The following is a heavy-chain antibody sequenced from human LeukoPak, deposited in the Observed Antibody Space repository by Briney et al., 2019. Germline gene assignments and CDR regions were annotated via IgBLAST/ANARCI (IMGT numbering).Heavy chain of an antibody. V-gene: IGHV3-33*01. J-gene: IGHJ5*02. CDR2: IWYDGSNK. D-gene: IGHD3-3*01. CDR3: ARGQRITIFGVVPARGGRNWFDP. Sequence: GGSLRLSCAASGFTFSSYGMHWVRQAPGKGLEWVAVIWYDGSNKYYADSVKGRFTISRDNSKNTLYLQMNSLGAEDTAVYYCARGQRITIFGVVPARGGRNWFDPWGQGTLVTVSS. CDR1: GFTFSSYG.